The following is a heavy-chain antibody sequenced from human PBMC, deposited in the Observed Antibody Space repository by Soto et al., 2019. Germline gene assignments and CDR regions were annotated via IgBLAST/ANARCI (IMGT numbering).Heavy chain of an antibody. CDR1: GGTISSYY. Sequence: HSESTSIRSTVSGGTISSYYWSWIRQQPGKGLEWIGYIYYSGSTNYNPSLKSRVTISVDTSKNQFSLKLSSVTAADTAVYYFARGPLAAADGWGWFDPWGQGTLVTVSS. CDR2: IYYSGST. J-gene: IGHJ5*02. V-gene: IGHV4-59*01. D-gene: IGHD6-13*01. CDR3: ARGPLAAADGWGWFDP.